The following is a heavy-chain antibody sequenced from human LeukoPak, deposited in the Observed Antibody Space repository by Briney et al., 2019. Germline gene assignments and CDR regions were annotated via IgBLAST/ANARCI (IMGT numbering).Heavy chain of an antibody. V-gene: IGHV3-7*01. CDR2: VKHDGSGE. D-gene: IGHD1-1*01. J-gene: IGHJ6*03. Sequence: GGSLRLSCAASGFTFSSYWMSWVRQAPGKGLEWVANVKHDGSGEYYVDSVKGRFTISRDNAKNSLYLQMNSLRVEDTALYYCARVWRGRTRENSPYYYYMDVWGKGTTVTVSS. CDR1: GFTFSSYW. CDR3: ARVWRGRTRENSPYYYYMDV.